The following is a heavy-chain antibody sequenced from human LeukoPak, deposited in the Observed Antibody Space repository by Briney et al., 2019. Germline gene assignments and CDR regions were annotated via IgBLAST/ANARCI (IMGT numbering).Heavy chain of an antibody. Sequence: SETLSLTCAVYGGSFSGYYWSWIRQPPGKGLEWIGETNLSGRTNYNPSLKSRVTISVDTSKNQFSLKLGSVTAVDPALYYCAREHYYYDSSEMPPWGQGTLVTVSS. V-gene: IGHV4-34*01. CDR1: GGSFSGYY. CDR3: AREHYYYDSSEMPP. D-gene: IGHD3-22*01. CDR2: TNLSGRT. J-gene: IGHJ5*02.